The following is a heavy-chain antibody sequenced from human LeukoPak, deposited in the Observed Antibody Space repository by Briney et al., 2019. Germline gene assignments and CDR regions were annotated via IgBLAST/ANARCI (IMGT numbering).Heavy chain of an antibody. CDR1: GGTFSSYA. CDR2: IIPIFGTA. V-gene: IGHV1-69*06. Sequence: ASVKVSCKASGGTFSSYAISWVRQAPGQGLEWMGGIIPIFGTANYAQKFQGRVTITADKSTSTAYMELSSLRSEDTAVYYCASSSHMVRGVIIMWYFDYWGQGTLVTVSS. D-gene: IGHD3-10*01. J-gene: IGHJ4*02. CDR3: ASSSHMVRGVIIMWYFDY.